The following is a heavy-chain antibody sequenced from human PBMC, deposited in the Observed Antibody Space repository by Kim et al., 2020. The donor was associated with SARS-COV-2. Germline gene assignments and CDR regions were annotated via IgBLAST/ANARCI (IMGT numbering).Heavy chain of an antibody. CDR1: GFTFSSYY. CDR2: ISYNSAYI. Sequence: GGSLTLSCAASGFTFSSYYMNWVRQAPGKGLEWVSLISYNSAYIYYADSVKGRFTISRDNAKKSLYLQMNSLRAEDTAVYYCARLYAGNYDGSGYHLDDWGQGTPVTVSS. J-gene: IGHJ4*02. D-gene: IGHD3-22*01. CDR3: ARLYAGNYDGSGYHLDD. V-gene: IGHV3-21*01.